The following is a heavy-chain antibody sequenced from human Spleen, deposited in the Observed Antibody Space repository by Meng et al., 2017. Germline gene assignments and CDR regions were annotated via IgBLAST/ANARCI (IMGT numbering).Heavy chain of an antibody. CDR1: GGSISSSRNY. V-gene: IGHV4-39*01. CDR3: ARVEYQLLEFDP. Sequence: QLQLQESGPGLVKPSETLSLTCTVSGGSISSSRNYWGWIRQPPGKGLEWIGSGYFTGETYYNPSLKSRVTISVDTSKNQLSLKLNSVTAADTAMYFCARVEYQLLEFDPWGQGILVTVSS. J-gene: IGHJ5*02. CDR2: GYFTGET. D-gene: IGHD2-2*01.